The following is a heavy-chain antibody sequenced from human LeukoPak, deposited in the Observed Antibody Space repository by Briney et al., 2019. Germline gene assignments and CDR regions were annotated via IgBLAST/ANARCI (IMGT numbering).Heavy chain of an antibody. J-gene: IGHJ4*02. CDR2: ITRSSTTI. D-gene: IGHD4-17*01. Sequence: GGSLRLSCAASGFNFSIYSMNWVRQAPGKGLEWVSYITRSSTTIYYADSVKGRFTISRDNAKNSLYLQMNSLRAEDTAVYYCARDTTTVTTSNFDYWGQGTLVTVSS. CDR1: GFNFSIYS. CDR3: ARDTTTVTTSNFDY. V-gene: IGHV3-48*04.